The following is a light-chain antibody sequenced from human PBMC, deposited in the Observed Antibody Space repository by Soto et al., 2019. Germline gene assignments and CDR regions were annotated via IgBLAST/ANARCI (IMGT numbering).Light chain of an antibody. CDR1: LTIGDS. V-gene: IGKV1-39*01. Sequence: DIRMTQSPSSLSASVWDRVTITCRASLTIGDSLSWFQQKVGKPPTLLIYGASALQSGVPARFSGSGSGTDFTLTINNMQREDFATYYCQQTYNLPRTFGQGTKVDI. CDR2: GAS. CDR3: QQTYNLPRT. J-gene: IGKJ1*01.